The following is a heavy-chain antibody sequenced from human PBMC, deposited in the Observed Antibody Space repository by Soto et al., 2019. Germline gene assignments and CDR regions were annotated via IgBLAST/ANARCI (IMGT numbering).Heavy chain of an antibody. CDR1: GFSFRNYG. CDR2: TSSDGNTK. D-gene: IGHD1-26*01. CDR3: PRWGGGYYESWFDP. J-gene: IGHJ5*02. Sequence: QVLLVESGGGVVQPGTSLRLSCAASGFSFRNYGMHWVRQAPGKGLEWVAVTSSDGNTKNYAASVKGRFTISSDTSKNPLYLQRRRRGAEDTALYSCPRWGGGYYESWFDPWGQGTLVIFSS. V-gene: IGHV3-33*01.